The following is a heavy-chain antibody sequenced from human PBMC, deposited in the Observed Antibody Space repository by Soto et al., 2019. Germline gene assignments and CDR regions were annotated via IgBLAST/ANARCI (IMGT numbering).Heavy chain of an antibody. D-gene: IGHD3-22*01. CDR2: IIPIFGTA. V-gene: IGHV1-69*01. Sequence: QVQLVQSGAEVKKPGSSVKVSCKASGGTFSSYAISWVRQAPGQGLEWMGGIIPIFGTANYAQKFQGRVTITADESTGTAYMELSSLRSEDTAVYYCARGGYDSSGYYNYYYYGMDVWGQGTTVTVSS. J-gene: IGHJ6*02. CDR1: GGTFSSYA. CDR3: ARGGYDSSGYYNYYYYGMDV.